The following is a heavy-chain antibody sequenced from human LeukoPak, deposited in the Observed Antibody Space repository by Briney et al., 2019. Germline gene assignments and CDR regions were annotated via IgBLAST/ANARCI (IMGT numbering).Heavy chain of an antibody. Sequence: GGSLRLSCAASGFTFSSYWMSWVRQAPGKGLEWVANIKQDGSEKYYGDSVKGRFTISRDNAKNSLYLQMNSLRAEDAAVYYCAKGGAGYSSSPLDYWGQGTLVTVSS. V-gene: IGHV3-7*05. J-gene: IGHJ4*02. CDR1: GFTFSSYW. D-gene: IGHD6-6*01. CDR2: IKQDGSEK. CDR3: AKGGAGYSSSPLDY.